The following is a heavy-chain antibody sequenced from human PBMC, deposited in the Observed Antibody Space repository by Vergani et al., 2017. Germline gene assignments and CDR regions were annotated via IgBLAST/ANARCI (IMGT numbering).Heavy chain of an antibody. J-gene: IGHJ3*02. CDR2: IKSKTDGGTT. CDR1: GFTFINAW. D-gene: IGHD2-2*01. CDR3: TTDLSSCSSTSCRDAFDI. Sequence: EVQLVESGGGLVKPGGSLRLSCAASGFTFINAWMSWVRQAPGKGLEWVGRIKSKTDGGTTDYAAPVKGRFTISRDDSKNTLYLQMNSLKTEDTAVYYCTTDLSSCSSTSCRDAFDIWGQGTMVTVSS. V-gene: IGHV3-15*01.